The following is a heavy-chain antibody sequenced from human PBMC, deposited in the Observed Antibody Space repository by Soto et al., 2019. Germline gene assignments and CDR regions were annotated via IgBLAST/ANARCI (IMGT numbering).Heavy chain of an antibody. J-gene: IGHJ4*02. CDR3: AREDSIIIPAVSDF. Sequence: PVGSLRLSCTVSGFALNNYGINWVRQAPGKGLEWVSSISKSDYTYYSDSVKGRFTISRDNAKNSVSLQMNTLRVEDTAVYYCAREDSIIIPAVSDFWGQGTLVTVSS. CDR2: ISKSDYT. V-gene: IGHV3-21*01. CDR1: GFALNNYG. D-gene: IGHD2-2*01.